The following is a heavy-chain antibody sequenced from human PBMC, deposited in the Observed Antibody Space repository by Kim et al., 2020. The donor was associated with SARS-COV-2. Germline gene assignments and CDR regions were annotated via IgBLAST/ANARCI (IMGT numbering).Heavy chain of an antibody. Sequence: PSPNRRVTISVDTSKNQFSLKLTSVTAADTAVYYCARDQYDSSGKNCFDPWGQGTLVTVSS. CDR3: ARDQYDSSGKNCFDP. V-gene: IGHV4-31*02. D-gene: IGHD3-22*01. J-gene: IGHJ5*02.